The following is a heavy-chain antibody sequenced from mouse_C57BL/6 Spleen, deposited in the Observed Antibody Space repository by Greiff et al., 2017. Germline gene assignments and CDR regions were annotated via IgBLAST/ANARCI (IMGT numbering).Heavy chain of an antibody. Sequence: EVQRVESGGGLVKPGGSLKLSCAASGFTFSDYGMHWVRQAPAKGLEWVAYISSGSSTIDYADTVKGRYTISRDNDKNTLFLPMTRLRSEDTAMYDCARGYFDYWGQGTTLTVSS. V-gene: IGHV5-17*01. CDR2: ISSGSSTI. J-gene: IGHJ2*01. CDR3: ARGYFDY. CDR1: GFTFSDYG.